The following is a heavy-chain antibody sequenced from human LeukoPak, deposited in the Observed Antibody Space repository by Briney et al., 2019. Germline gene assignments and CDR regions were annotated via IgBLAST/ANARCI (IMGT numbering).Heavy chain of an antibody. J-gene: IGHJ4*02. CDR2: INHSGST. CDR1: GGSFSGYY. Sequence: PSETLSLTCAVYGGSFSGYYWSWIRQPPGKGLEWIGEINHSGSTNYNPSLKSRVTISVDTSKTQSSLKLSSVTAADTAVYYCARGERSRALGYWGQGNLVTVSS. CDR3: ARGERSRALGY. D-gene: IGHD1-26*01. V-gene: IGHV4-34*01.